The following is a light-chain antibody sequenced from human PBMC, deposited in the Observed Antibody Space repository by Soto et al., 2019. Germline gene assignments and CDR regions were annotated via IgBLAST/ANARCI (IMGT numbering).Light chain of an antibody. CDR1: QSVSSY. Sequence: EIVLTQSPATLSLSPGERATLSCRASQSVSSYLAWYQQKPGQAPRLLIYDASNRATGIPARFSGSGSGTDFTLTISSLEPEDLAVYYCQQRSNWLFTFGGGTKVEIK. CDR3: QQRSNWLFT. CDR2: DAS. V-gene: IGKV3-11*01. J-gene: IGKJ4*01.